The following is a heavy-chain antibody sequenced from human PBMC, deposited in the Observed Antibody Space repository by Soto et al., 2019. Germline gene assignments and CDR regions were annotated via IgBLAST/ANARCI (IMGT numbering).Heavy chain of an antibody. V-gene: IGHV3-30*18. CDR1: ICTFSDYG. CDR2: ISHGATRK. CDR3: AKDWLGGSNTYQLDY. Sequence: PVGSLRLSCASSICTFSDYGMHCVRQSPGKWLEWVAGISHGATRKSYSDSVKGRFIISRDNSKKMLYLQLNSLRREDTAVYYCAKDWLGGSNTYQLDYWGRGTLVNVS. J-gene: IGHJ4*02. D-gene: IGHD1-1*01.